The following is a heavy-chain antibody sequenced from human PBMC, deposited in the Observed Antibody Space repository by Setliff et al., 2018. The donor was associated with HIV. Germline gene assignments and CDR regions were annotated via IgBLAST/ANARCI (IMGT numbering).Heavy chain of an antibody. CDR1: GGSISNYY. D-gene: IGHD1-1*01. J-gene: IGHJ3*01. CDR3: ARDAELPGPPVHDAFDL. CDR2: ISYSGNT. V-gene: IGHV4-59*01. Sequence: SETLSLTCNVSGGSISNYYWTWMRQPPGKGLGWIAYISYSGNTNYHPALRSRLTITRDTSKNQVSLTLRSVTAEDTAIYFCARDAELPGPPVHDAFDLWGPGTMVTVSS.